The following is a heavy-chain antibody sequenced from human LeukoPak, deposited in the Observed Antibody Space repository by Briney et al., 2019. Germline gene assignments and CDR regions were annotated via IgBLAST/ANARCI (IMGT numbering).Heavy chain of an antibody. D-gene: IGHD4-17*01. Sequence: GASLKISCKGSGYSFTSYWIGWVRPMPGKGVEWMGIIYPGDSDTRYSPSFQGQVTISADKSISTAYLQWSSLKASDTAMYYCARSYGFDAFDIWGQGTMVTVSS. V-gene: IGHV5-51*01. CDR2: IYPGDSDT. J-gene: IGHJ3*02. CDR1: GYSFTSYW. CDR3: ARSYGFDAFDI.